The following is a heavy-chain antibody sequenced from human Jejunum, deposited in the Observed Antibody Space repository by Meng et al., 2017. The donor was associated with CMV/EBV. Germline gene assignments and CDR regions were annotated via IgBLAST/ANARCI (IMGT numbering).Heavy chain of an antibody. CDR1: GFTFSSFS. CDR2: IRGDGSRT. CDR3: ARDKWELYFDY. V-gene: IGHV3-74*01. Sequence: AVSGFTFSSFSMHWVRQAAGKGMVWVSHIRGDGSRTNYADSVKGRFSISRDNAKNTLYLEMNSLRAEDSAVYYCARDKWELYFDYWGQGALVTVSS. D-gene: IGHD1-26*01. J-gene: IGHJ4*02.